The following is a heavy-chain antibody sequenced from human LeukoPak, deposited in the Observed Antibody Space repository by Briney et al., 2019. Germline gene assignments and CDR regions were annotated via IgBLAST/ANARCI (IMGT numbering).Heavy chain of an antibody. J-gene: IGHJ4*02. CDR1: GFTFTSSA. Sequence: ASVKVSCKASGFTFTSSAMQGVRQARGQRLEWIGWIVVGSGNTNYAQKFQERVTITRDMSTSTAYMELSSLRSEDTAVYYCAAAVAGTSLFDYWGQGTLVTVSS. V-gene: IGHV1-58*02. D-gene: IGHD6-19*01. CDR2: IVVGSGNT. CDR3: AAAVAGTSLFDY.